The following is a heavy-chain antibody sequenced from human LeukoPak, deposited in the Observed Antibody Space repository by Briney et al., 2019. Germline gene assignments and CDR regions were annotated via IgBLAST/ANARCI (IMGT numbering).Heavy chain of an antibody. J-gene: IGHJ6*02. D-gene: IGHD3-3*01. CDR3: TTEAYYDFWSGSYYYYYGMDV. Sequence: NTGGSLRLSCAASGFTFSNAWMSWVRQAPGKGLEWVGRIKSKTDGGTTDYAAPVKGRFTISRDDSKNTLYLQMNSLKTEDTAVYYCTTEAYYDFWSGSYYYYYGMDVWGQGTTVTVSS. CDR1: GFTFSNAW. V-gene: IGHV3-15*01. CDR2: IKSKTDGGTT.